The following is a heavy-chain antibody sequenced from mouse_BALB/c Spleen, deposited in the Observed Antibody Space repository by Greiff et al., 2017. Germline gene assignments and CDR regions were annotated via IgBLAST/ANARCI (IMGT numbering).Heavy chain of an antibody. CDR3: ARLDGYDVAY. CDR2: ISSGGSYT. D-gene: IGHD2-2*01. V-gene: IGHV5-6*01. J-gene: IGHJ3*01. CDR1: GFTFSSYG. Sequence: DVHLVESGGDLVKPGGSLKLSCAASGFTFSSYGMSWVRQTPDKRLEWVATISSGGSYTYYPDSVKGRFTISRDNAKNTLYLQMSSLKSEDTAMYYCARLDGYDVAYWGQGTLVTVSA.